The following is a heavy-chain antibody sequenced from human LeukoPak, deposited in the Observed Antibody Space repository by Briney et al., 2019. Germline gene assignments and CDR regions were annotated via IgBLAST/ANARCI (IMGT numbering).Heavy chain of an antibody. D-gene: IGHD1-14*01. CDR1: GFTFSSYA. V-gene: IGHV3-30-3*01. CDR3: ARPRVAWNHKKVNWFDP. Sequence: GRSLRLSCAASGFTFSSYAMHWVRQAPGKGLEWVAVISYDGSNKYYADSVKGRFTISRDNSKNTLYLQMNSLRAEDTAVYYCARPRVAWNHKKVNWFDPWGQGTLVTVSS. CDR2: ISYDGSNK. J-gene: IGHJ5*02.